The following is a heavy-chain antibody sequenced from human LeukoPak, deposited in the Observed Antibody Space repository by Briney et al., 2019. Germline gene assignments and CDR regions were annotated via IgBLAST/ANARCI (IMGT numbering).Heavy chain of an antibody. J-gene: IGHJ4*02. CDR3: ARGYGDD. CDR1: GLTSSSSY. D-gene: IGHD1-1*01. Sequence: GGSLRLSCAASGLTSSSSYMHWVRQARGKGLVWVSRVNSDGSNSGYADSVKGRFTISRDNAKNTLYLQMNSLRAEDTAVYYCARGYGDDWGQGTLVTVSS. CDR2: VNSDGSNS. V-gene: IGHV3-74*01.